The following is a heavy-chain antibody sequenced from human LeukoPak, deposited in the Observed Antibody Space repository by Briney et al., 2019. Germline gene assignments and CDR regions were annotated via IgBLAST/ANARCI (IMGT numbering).Heavy chain of an antibody. V-gene: IGHV3-30*03. D-gene: IGHD2-15*01. J-gene: IGHJ6*02. CDR3: ARYCSGGSCSTSYYYYGLDV. CDR2: ISYDGSNK. CDR1: GFTFSSYG. Sequence: GGSLRLSCAASGFTFSSYGMHWVRQAPGKGLEWVAVISYDGSNKYYADSVKGRFTISRDNSKNTLYLQMNSLRAGDTAVYYCARYCSGGSCSTSYYYYGLDVWGQGTTVTVSS.